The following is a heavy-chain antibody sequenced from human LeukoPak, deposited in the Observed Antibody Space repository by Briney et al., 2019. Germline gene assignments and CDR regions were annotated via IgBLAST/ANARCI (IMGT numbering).Heavy chain of an antibody. CDR3: SRDSLSSCGGDCYSGLDV. Sequence: GGSLRLSCAASGFTFSNYWMQWVRQAPGEALVWGSRIKNDGSSTTYADSVKGRFTISRDNAKNTLYVQMNSLRAEDTAVYYCSRDSLSSCGGDCYSGLDVWGQGTTVTVSS. D-gene: IGHD2-21*02. CDR2: IKNDGSST. J-gene: IGHJ6*02. V-gene: IGHV3-74*01. CDR1: GFTFSNYW.